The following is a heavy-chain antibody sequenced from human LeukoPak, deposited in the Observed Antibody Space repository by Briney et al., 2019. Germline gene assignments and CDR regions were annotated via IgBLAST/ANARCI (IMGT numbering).Heavy chain of an antibody. CDR1: GFTFSSYG. D-gene: IGHD2-2*02. CDR3: AKDGYCSSTSCYTSENNYYYYYGMDV. J-gene: IGHJ6*02. Sequence: GGSLRLSCAASGFTFSSYGMHWVRQAPGKGLEWVAVISYDGSNKYYADSVKGRFTISRDNSKNTLYLQMNSLRAEDTAVYYCAKDGYCSSTSCYTSENNYYYYYGMDVWGQETTVTVSS. CDR2: ISYDGSNK. V-gene: IGHV3-30*18.